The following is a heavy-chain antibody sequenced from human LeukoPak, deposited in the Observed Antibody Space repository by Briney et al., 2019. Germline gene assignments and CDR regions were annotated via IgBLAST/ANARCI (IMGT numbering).Heavy chain of an antibody. J-gene: IGHJ4*02. CDR3: ATNVDTAMVPFDY. Sequence: GASVKVSCKASGYTFTGYYMHWVRRAPGQGREWMGWINPNSGGTNYAQKFQGRVTMTRDTSISTAYMELSRLRSEDTAVYYCATNVDTAMVPFDYWGQGTLVTVSS. D-gene: IGHD5-18*01. CDR1: GYTFTGYY. V-gene: IGHV1-2*02. CDR2: INPNSGGT.